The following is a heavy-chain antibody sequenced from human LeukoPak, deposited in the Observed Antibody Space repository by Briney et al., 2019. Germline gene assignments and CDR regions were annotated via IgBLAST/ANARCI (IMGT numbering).Heavy chain of an antibody. Sequence: GGSLRVSCAASGFTFRSYGMHWVRQAPGKGLEWVAVIWYDGSNKYYADSVKGRFTISRDNSENTLYLQMNSLRAEDTALYYCARDGGTAGEFDYWGQGTVVTVSS. CDR2: IWYDGSNK. V-gene: IGHV3-33*01. J-gene: IGHJ4*02. CDR3: ARDGGTAGEFDY. CDR1: GFTFRSYG. D-gene: IGHD2-15*01.